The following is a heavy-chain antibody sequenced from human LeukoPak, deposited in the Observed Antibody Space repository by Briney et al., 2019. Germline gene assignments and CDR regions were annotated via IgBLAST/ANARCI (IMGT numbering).Heavy chain of an antibody. CDR3: ARDLLRIVGATTPTFDY. V-gene: IGHV4-59*01. Sequence: SETLSLTCTVSGGSISSYYWSWIRQPPGKGLEWIGYIYYSGSTNYNPSLKSRVTISVDTSKNQFSLKLSSVTAADTAVYYCARDLLRIVGATTPTFDYWGQGTLVTVSS. J-gene: IGHJ4*02. CDR1: GGSISSYY. D-gene: IGHD1-26*01. CDR2: IYYSGST.